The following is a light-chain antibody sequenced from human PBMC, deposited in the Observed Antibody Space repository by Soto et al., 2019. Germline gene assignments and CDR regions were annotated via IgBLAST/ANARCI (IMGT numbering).Light chain of an antibody. CDR2: GAS. J-gene: IGKJ2*01. V-gene: IGKV3-20*01. Sequence: EIVLTQSPGTLSLSPGERATLSCRASQSVRSSYLAWYQHLPGQAPRLLIYGASSRPTGTPDRFIGTGSGTDFTLSISRLEPEDFAVYYCQQYASSPYTFGQGTKLEIK. CDR1: QSVRSSY. CDR3: QQYASSPYT.